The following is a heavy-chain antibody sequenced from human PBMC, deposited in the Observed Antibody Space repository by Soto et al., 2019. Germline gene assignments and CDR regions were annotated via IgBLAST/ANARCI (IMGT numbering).Heavy chain of an antibody. CDR2: IYYSGST. CDR1: GGSISSSSYY. CDR3: ARHTGSGSSGWYPRLDYFDY. V-gene: IGHV4-39*01. J-gene: IGHJ4*02. Sequence: SETLSLTCTVSGGSISSSSYYWGWIRQPPGKGLEWIGSIYYSGSTYYNPSLKSRVTISVDTSKNQFSLKLSSVTAADTAVYYCARHTGSGSSGWYPRLDYFDYWGQGTLVTVPQ. D-gene: IGHD6-19*01.